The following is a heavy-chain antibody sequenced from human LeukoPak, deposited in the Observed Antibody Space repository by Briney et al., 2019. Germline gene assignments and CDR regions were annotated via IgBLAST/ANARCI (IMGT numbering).Heavy chain of an antibody. CDR2: TSAYNGNT. CDR1: GYTFTSYG. Sequence: ASVKVSCKASGYTFTSYGISWVRQAPGQGLEWMGWTSAYNGNTNYAQKLQGRVTMTTDTSTSTAYMELRSLRSDDTAVYYCASNRHYYDPMDVWGQGTTVTVSS. D-gene: IGHD3-22*01. J-gene: IGHJ6*02. CDR3: ASNRHYYDPMDV. V-gene: IGHV1-18*01.